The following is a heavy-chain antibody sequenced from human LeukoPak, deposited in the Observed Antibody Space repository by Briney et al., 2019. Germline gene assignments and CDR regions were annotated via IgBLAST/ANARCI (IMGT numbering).Heavy chain of an antibody. CDR2: IYYSGGT. D-gene: IGHD3-22*01. CDR3: ARVSQDYYDRSGYYYFDF. J-gene: IGHJ4*02. V-gene: IGHV4-59*01. CDR1: GGSMNPYF. Sequence: PSETLSLTCTVSGGSMNPYFWSWIRQPPGKGLEWIGYIYYSGGTSYNASLKSRVTISVDTSKSQFSLRLSSVTAADTAVYYCARVSQDYYDRSGYYYFDFWGRGTLVTVSS.